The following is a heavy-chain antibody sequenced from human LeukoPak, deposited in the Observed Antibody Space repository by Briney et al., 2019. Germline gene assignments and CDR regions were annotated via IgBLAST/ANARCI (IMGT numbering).Heavy chain of an antibody. CDR3: ARSPGYCSGGSCYEVIYYYYGMDV. CDR2: IYPGDSDT. CDR1: GYSSTSYW. J-gene: IGHJ6*02. D-gene: IGHD2-15*01. V-gene: IGHV5-51*01. Sequence: GESLKISCKGSGYSSTSYWIGWVRQMPGKGLEWMGIIYPGDSDTRYSPSFQGQVTISADKSISTAYLQWSSLKASDTAMYYCARSPGYCSGGSCYEVIYYYYGMDVWGQGTTVTVSS.